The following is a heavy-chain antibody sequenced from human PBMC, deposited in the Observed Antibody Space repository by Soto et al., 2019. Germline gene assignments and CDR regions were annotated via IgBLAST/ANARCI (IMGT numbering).Heavy chain of an antibody. D-gene: IGHD5-18*01. J-gene: IGHJ5*02. CDR3: ARPLRGYSYGFSRWFDP. CDR1: GGTFSSYT. CDR2: IIPILGIA. V-gene: IGHV1-69*02. Sequence: QVQLVQSGAEVKKPGSSVKVSCKASGGTFSSYTISWVRQAPGQGLEWMGRIIPILGIANYTQKFQGSVTITADKSTSTAYMELSSLRSEDAVVYYCARPLRGYSYGFSRWFDPWGQGNLVTDSS.